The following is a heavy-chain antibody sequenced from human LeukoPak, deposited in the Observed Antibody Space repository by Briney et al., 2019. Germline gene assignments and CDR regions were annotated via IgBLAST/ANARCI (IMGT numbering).Heavy chain of an antibody. D-gene: IGHD6-19*01. J-gene: IGHJ4*02. CDR1: GDTVSSNSGV. CDR3: ARVSVAGRDYFDY. CDR2: TYYRSKWYN. V-gene: IGHV6-1*01. Sequence: SQTLSLTCAISGDTVSSNSGVWTWIRQSPSRGLEWLGRTYYRSKWYNDYAVSVKSRITINPDTSKNQFSLQLNSVTPEDTAVYYCARVSVAGRDYFDYWGQGTLVTVSS.